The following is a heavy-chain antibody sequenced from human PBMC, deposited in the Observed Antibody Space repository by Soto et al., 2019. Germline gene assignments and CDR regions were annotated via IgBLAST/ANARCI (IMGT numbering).Heavy chain of an antibody. CDR3: ARHRVYYDSKHNWFDP. J-gene: IGHJ5*02. Sequence: PSETLSLTCTVSGGSISSSSYYWGWIRQPPGKGLEWIGSIYYSGSTYYNPSLKSRVTISVDTSKNQFSLKLSSVTAADTAVYYCARHRVYYDSKHNWFDPWGQGTLVTVSS. CDR1: GGSISSSSYY. D-gene: IGHD3-22*01. V-gene: IGHV4-39*01. CDR2: IYYSGST.